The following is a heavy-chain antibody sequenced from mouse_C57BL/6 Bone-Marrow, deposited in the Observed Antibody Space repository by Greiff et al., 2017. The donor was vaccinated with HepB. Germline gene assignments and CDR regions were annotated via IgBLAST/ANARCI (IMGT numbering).Heavy chain of an antibody. CDR1: GFTFSDFY. Sequence: EVKLVESGGGLVQSGRSLRLSCATSGFTFSDFYMEWVRQAPGKGLEWIAASRNKANDYTTEYSASVKGRFIVSRDTSQSILYLQMNALRAEDTAIYNCARESTVVANAMDYWGQGTSVTVSS. V-gene: IGHV7-1*01. J-gene: IGHJ4*01. CDR2: SRNKANDYTT. CDR3: ARESTVVANAMDY. D-gene: IGHD1-1*01.